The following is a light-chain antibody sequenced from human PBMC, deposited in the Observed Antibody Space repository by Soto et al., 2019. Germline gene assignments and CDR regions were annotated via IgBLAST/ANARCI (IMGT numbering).Light chain of an antibody. CDR3: QQYNNWSWT. V-gene: IGKV3-15*01. CDR1: QSVNIN. CDR2: AAS. J-gene: IGKJ1*01. Sequence: EIVMTQSPATLSMSPGERATLSCRASQSVNINLAWYQQKPGQAPRLFIYAASTRVTGIPARFSGSGSGTEFTLSISSLQSEDFAVYYCQQYNNWSWTFGQGTKVEIK.